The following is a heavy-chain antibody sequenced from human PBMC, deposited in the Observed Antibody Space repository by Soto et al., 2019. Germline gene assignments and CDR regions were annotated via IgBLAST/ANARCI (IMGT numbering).Heavy chain of an antibody. D-gene: IGHD3-22*01. J-gene: IGHJ4*02. V-gene: IGHV3-21*01. CDR2: ISSSSSYI. Sequence: GGSLRLSCAASGFTFSSYSMNWVRQAPGKGLEWVSSISSSSSYIYYADSVKGRFTTSRDNAKNSLYLQMNSLRAEDTAVYYCARDTDYDSSGYYFDYWGQGTLVTVSS. CDR1: GFTFSSYS. CDR3: ARDTDYDSSGYYFDY.